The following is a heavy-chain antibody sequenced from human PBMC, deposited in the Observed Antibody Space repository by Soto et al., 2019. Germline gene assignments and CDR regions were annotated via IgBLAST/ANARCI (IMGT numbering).Heavy chain of an antibody. Sequence: ASVKVSCKASGYTFTSYAMNWVRQAPGQGLEWMGWINTNTGNPTYAQGFTGRFVFSLDTSVSTAYLQICSLKAEDTAVYYCARGTYGFGESENNWFDPWGQGTLVTVSS. D-gene: IGHD3-10*01. J-gene: IGHJ5*02. CDR2: INTNTGNP. V-gene: IGHV7-4-1*01. CDR1: GYTFTSYA. CDR3: ARGTYGFGESENNWFDP.